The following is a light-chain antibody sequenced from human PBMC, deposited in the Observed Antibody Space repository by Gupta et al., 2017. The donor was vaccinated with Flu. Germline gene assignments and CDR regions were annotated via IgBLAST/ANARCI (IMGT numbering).Light chain of an antibody. J-gene: IGKJ3*01. Sequence: DIQMTQSPSSLSASVGDRVTITDQASQDISNYLNWYQQKPGKAPKLLIYDASNLETGVPSRFSGSGSGTDFTFTISSLKPEDFATYYCQQYKKVPLTFGTGTKVEIK. V-gene: IGKV1-33*01. CDR3: QQYKKVPLT. CDR2: DAS. CDR1: QDISNY.